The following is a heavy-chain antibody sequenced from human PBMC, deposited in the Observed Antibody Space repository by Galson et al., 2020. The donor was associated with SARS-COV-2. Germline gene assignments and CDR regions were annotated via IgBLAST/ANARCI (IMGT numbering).Heavy chain of an antibody. CDR3: ARAGVGFTTLPFEY. D-gene: IGHD1-26*01. CDR2: IFHSGTT. V-gene: IGHV4-59*01. Sequence: SETLSLTCSVSGGSISPYYWSWIRQTPEKTLEWIGSIFHSGTTHYNPSLNSRVTIVVDTSKNQFSLRLTSLTAADTAVYYCARAGVGFTTLPFEYWGQGALVTVPS. CDR1: GGSISPYY. J-gene: IGHJ4*02.